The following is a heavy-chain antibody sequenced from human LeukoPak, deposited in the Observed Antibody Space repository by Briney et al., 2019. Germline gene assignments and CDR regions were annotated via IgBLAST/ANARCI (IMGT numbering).Heavy chain of an antibody. D-gene: IGHD2-21*01. CDR2: ISSSSSYI. V-gene: IGHV3-21*01. J-gene: IGHJ4*02. Sequence: GGSLRLSCAASGFTFSSYSMNWVRQAPGKGLEWVSSISSSSSYIYYADSVKGRFTISRDNAKNSLYLQMNSLGAEDTAVYYCARERGLQNFDYWGQGTLVTVSS. CDR3: ARERGLQNFDY. CDR1: GFTFSSYS.